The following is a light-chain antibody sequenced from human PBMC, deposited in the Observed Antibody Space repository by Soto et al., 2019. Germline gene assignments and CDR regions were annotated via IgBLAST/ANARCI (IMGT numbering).Light chain of an antibody. Sequence: EIVLTQSPATLSLSPGERATLSCRASQGVSTNLAWYQQKPGQAPRLLIYGASTRATGIPDRFSGSGSGTEFTLTIASLQSEDSAVYYCQQYHNWPGITFGQGTRLEIK. CDR2: GAS. CDR3: QQYHNWPGIT. V-gene: IGKV3-15*01. J-gene: IGKJ5*01. CDR1: QGVSTN.